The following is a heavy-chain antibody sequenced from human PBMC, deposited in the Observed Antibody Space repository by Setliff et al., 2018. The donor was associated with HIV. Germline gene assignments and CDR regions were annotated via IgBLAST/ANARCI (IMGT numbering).Heavy chain of an antibody. CDR2: IYHSGST. CDR3: ARPGVGTVSFDY. CDR1: GYSISSSYY. D-gene: IGHD1-7*01. Sequence: PSETLSLTCAVSGYSISSSYYWGWIRQPPGKGLEWIGSIYHSGSTHYNPSLKSRATISVDTSKNQFSLKLSSVTAADTAVYYRARPGVGTVSFDYWGQGTLVTVSS. J-gene: IGHJ4*02. V-gene: IGHV4-38-2*01.